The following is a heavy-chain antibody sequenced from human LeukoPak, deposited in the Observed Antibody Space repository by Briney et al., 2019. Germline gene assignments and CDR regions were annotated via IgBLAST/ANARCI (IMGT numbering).Heavy chain of an antibody. V-gene: IGHV3-23*05. CDR2: IYSDNT. CDR1: GFTFSTYA. D-gene: IGHD2-15*01. Sequence: GGSLRLSCAASGFTFSTYAMSWVRQAPGKGLEWVSFIYSDNTHYSDSVKGRFTISRDNSKNTLYLQMNSLRAEDTAVYYCARTPYCSGGSCYGILDYWGQGTLVTVSS. J-gene: IGHJ4*02. CDR3: ARTPYCSGGSCYGILDY.